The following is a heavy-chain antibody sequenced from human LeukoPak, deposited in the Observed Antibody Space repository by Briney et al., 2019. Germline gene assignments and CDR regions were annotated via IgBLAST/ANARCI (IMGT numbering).Heavy chain of an antibody. CDR3: AKDLSITMVRGVKYYYYGMDV. D-gene: IGHD3-10*01. J-gene: IGHJ6*02. CDR2: ISGSGGST. Sequence: GGSLRLSCAASGFTFSSYAMSWVRQAPGKGLEWFSAISGSGGSTYYADSVKGRFTISRDNSKNTLYLQMNSLRAEDTAVYYCAKDLSITMVRGVKYYYYGMDVWGQGTTVSVSS. CDR1: GFTFSSYA. V-gene: IGHV3-23*01.